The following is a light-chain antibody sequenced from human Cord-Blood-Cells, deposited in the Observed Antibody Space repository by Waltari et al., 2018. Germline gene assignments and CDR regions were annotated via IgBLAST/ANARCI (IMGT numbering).Light chain of an antibody. CDR1: KLGDKY. CDR2: QDS. CDR3: QAWDSSTAV. V-gene: IGLV3-1*01. Sequence: SYELTQPPSVSVSPGQTASITCSGDKLGDKYACWYQQKPGPSPVLVIYQDSKRPSGIPERVAGSNSGNTATLTISGTQAMDEADYYCQAWDSSTAVFGGGTKLTVL. J-gene: IGLJ3*02.